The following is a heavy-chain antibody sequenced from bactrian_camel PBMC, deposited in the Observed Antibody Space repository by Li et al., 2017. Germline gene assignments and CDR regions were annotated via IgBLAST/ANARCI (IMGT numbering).Heavy chain of an antibody. CDR3: ATGRRATIARGEDNY. V-gene: IGHV3S40*01. J-gene: IGHJ4*01. CDR2: INRGGDST. CDR1: GFAFGRVA. Sequence: VQLVESGGGLVQPGGSLRLSCAASGFAFGRVAMSWVRQAPGKGLEWVSAINRGGDSTYYADSVKGRFTISRDNAKNTVYLQMNSLKSEDTALYYCATGRRATIARGEDNYWGQGTQVTVS. D-gene: IGHD4*01.